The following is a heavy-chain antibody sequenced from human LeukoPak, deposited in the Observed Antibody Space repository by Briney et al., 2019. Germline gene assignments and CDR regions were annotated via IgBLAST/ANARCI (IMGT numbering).Heavy chain of an antibody. V-gene: IGHV3-30*02. D-gene: IGHD4-11*01. CDR2: IRYDGSNK. CDR3: AKEKNDYSDYSYMDV. CDR1: GFTFSNYG. Sequence: GGSLRLSCAASGFTFSNYGMLWVRQAPGKGLEWVAFIRYDGSNKYCADSVKGRFTVSRDNTKNTLYLQMNSLRAEDTAAYYCAKEKNDYSDYSYMDVWGKGTTVTVSS. J-gene: IGHJ6*03.